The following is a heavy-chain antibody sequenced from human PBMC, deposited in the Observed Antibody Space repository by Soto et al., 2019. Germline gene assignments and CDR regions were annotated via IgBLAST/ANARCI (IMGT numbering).Heavy chain of an antibody. V-gene: IGHV3-30-3*01. Sequence: QVQLLESGGGVVQPGRSLRLSCAASGFTFSSYAMHWVRQAPGKGLEWVAVISYDGSKKYYADSVKGRVTISSDTSKNPLYLQMNSLRAEDTAVYYCARGAVDVVAAVLWGMDVWGQGTTVTVAS. CDR3: ARGAVDVVAAVLWGMDV. D-gene: IGHD5-12*01. CDR2: ISYDGSKK. CDR1: GFTFSSYA. J-gene: IGHJ6*02.